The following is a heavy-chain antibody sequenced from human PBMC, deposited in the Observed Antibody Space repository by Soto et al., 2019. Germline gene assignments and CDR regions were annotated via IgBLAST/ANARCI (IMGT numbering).Heavy chain of an antibody. D-gene: IGHD3-22*01. Sequence: QVQLVQSGAEVKKPGSSVKVSCKASGGTFSSYAISWVRQAPGQGLEWMGGIIPIFGTANYAQKFQGRVTITADESPSTAYMELSSLRSEDTAVYYCARGGFTYYYDSSGYYPYDYWGQGTLVTVSS. CDR2: IIPIFGTA. V-gene: IGHV1-69*01. J-gene: IGHJ4*02. CDR1: GGTFSSYA. CDR3: ARGGFTYYYDSSGYYPYDY.